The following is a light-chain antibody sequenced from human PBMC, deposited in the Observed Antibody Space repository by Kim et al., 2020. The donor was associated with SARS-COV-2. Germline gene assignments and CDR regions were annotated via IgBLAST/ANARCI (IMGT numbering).Light chain of an antibody. CDR2: GNS. V-gene: IGLV1-40*01. CDR3: QSYDSSLSGYV. CDR1: SSNITAGYT. Sequence: RSTIHCPGSSSNITAGYTVHWYQQLPGTAPKLLIYGNSNRPSGVPDRFSGSKSGTSASLAITGLQAEDEAVYYCQSYDSSLSGYVFGTGTKVTVL. J-gene: IGLJ1*01.